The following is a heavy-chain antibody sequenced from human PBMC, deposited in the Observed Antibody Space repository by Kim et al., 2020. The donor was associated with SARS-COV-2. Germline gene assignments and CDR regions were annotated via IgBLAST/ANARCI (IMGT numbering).Heavy chain of an antibody. V-gene: IGHV4-59*01. Sequence: LKSRVTIAVDTSKNQFSLKLSAVTAADTAVYYCARVVGAKVLHYYYGMDVWGQGTTVTVSS. CDR3: ARVVGAKVLHYYYGMDV. J-gene: IGHJ6*02. D-gene: IGHD1-26*01.